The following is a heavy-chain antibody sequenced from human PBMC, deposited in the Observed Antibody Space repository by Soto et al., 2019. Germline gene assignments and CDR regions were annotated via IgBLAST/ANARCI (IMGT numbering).Heavy chain of an antibody. CDR2: IIPIFGTA. Sequence: SVKVSCKASGGTFSSYAISWVRQAPGQGLEWMGGIIPIFGTANYAQKFQGRVTITADESTSTAYMELSSLRSEDTAVYYCARGEERSRDGYKGEYYYYGMDVWGQGTPVTVSS. V-gene: IGHV1-69*13. CDR3: ARGEERSRDGYKGEYYYYGMDV. J-gene: IGHJ6*02. CDR1: GGTFSSYA. D-gene: IGHD5-12*01.